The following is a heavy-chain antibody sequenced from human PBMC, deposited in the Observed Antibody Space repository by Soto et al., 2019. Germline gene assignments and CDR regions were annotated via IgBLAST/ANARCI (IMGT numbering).Heavy chain of an antibody. J-gene: IGHJ3*02. V-gene: IGHV3-73*01. CDR2: IRSKANSYAT. CDR3: ARKGPPRDAFDI. Sequence: PGGSLRLSCAASGFTFSGSAMHWVRQASGKGLEWVGRIRSKANSYATAYAASVKGRFTISRDDSKNTLYVQMNSLRAEDTAIYYCARKGPPRDAFDIWGQGTMVTVSS. CDR1: GFTFSGSA.